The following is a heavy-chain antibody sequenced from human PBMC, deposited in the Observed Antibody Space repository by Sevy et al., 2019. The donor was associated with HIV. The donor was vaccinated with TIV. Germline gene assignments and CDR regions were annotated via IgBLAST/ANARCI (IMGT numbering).Heavy chain of an antibody. V-gene: IGHV1-2*02. J-gene: IGHJ6*02. CDR2: INPNSGGT. CDR1: GYTFTGYY. CDR3: AISIRAAAGTNYYHYYGMDV. Sequence: ASVKVSCKASGYTFTGYYMHWVRQAPGQGLEWMGWINPNSGGTNYAQKFQGRVTMTRDTSISTAYMELSRLRSDDTAVYYCAISIRAAAGTNYYHYYGMDVWGQGTTVTVSS. D-gene: IGHD6-13*01.